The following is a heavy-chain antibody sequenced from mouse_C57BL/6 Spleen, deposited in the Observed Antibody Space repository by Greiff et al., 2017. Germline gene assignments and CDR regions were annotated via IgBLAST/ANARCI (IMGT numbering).Heavy chain of an antibody. Sequence: VQLKESGPVLVKPGASVKMSCKASGYTFTDYYMNWVKQSHGKSLEWIGVINPYNGGTSYNQKFKGKATLTVDKSSSTAYMELNSLTSEDSAVXYCARDDYDEGDYSAMDYWGQGTSVTVSS. CDR1: GYTFTDYY. CDR3: ARDDYDEGDYSAMDY. D-gene: IGHD2-4*01. J-gene: IGHJ4*01. V-gene: IGHV1-19*01. CDR2: INPYNGGT.